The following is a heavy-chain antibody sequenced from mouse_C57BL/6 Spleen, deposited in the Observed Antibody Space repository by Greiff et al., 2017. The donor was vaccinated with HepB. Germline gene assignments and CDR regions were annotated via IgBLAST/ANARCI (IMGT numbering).Heavy chain of an antibody. Sequence: EVQVVESEGGLVQPGSSMKLSCTASGFTFSDYYMAWVRQVPEKGLEWVANINYDGSSTYYLDSLKSRFIISRDNAKNILYLQMSSLKSEDTATYYCARGRDRRFDYWGQGTTLTVSS. V-gene: IGHV5-16*01. J-gene: IGHJ2*01. CDR3: ARGRDRRFDY. D-gene: IGHD3-3*01. CDR2: INYDGSST. CDR1: GFTFSDYY.